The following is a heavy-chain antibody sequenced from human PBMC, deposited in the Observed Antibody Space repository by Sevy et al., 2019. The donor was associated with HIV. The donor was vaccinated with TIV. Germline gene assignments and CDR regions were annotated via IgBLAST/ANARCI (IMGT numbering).Heavy chain of an antibody. CDR1: GFTFNDYY. CDR2: ISDRGTTI. J-gene: IGHJ2*01. V-gene: IGHV3-11*01. CDR3: AREGDLRYFDF. Sequence: GGSLRLSCAASGFTFNDYYMSWIRQSPGKGLEWLSYISDRGTTIYYAGSVKGRFTISRDNANSLMYLQMNSLKTDDTAIYYCAREGDLRYFDFWGRGTLVTVSS. D-gene: IGHD3-10*01.